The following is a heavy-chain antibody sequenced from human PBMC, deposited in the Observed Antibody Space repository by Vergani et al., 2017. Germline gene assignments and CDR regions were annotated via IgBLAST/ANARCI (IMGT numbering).Heavy chain of an antibody. V-gene: IGHV3-30*18. D-gene: IGHD1-7*01. CDR2: ISYDGNNK. CDR1: GFTFSSYG. Sequence: QVQLVESGGGVVQPGRSLRLSCAASGFTFSSYGMHWVRQAPGKGLEWVAVISYDGNNKYYADSVKGRFTISRDNSKNTLYLQMNSLRAEDTAVYYCAKDGNAVSGGTTYWGQGTLVTVSS. J-gene: IGHJ4*02. CDR3: AKDGNAVSGGTTY.